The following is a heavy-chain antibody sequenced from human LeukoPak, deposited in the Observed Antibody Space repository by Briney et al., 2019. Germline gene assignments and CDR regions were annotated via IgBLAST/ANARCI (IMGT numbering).Heavy chain of an antibody. Sequence: GGSLRLSCSASGFTFSSYAMHWVRQAPGKGLEWVSYISSGSSTIYYADPVKGRFTISRDNAKNSLYLQMNSLRDEDTAVYYCARDRWELGAFDIWGQGTMVTVSS. CDR3: ARDRWELGAFDI. D-gene: IGHD1-26*01. J-gene: IGHJ3*02. CDR2: ISSGSSTI. CDR1: GFTFSSYA. V-gene: IGHV3-48*02.